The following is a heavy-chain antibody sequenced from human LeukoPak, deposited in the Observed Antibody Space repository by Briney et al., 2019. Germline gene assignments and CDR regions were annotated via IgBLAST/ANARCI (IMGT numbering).Heavy chain of an antibody. D-gene: IGHD5-12*01. Sequence: KSGGSLRLSCAASGFTFSSYSMNWVRQAPGKGLEWVSSISSSSSYIYYADSVKGRFTISRDNAKNSLYLQMNSLRAEDTAVYYCAKTRGYSGYVDYWGQGTLVTVSS. CDR3: AKTRGYSGYVDY. CDR1: GFTFSSYS. J-gene: IGHJ4*02. V-gene: IGHV3-21*01. CDR2: ISSSSSYI.